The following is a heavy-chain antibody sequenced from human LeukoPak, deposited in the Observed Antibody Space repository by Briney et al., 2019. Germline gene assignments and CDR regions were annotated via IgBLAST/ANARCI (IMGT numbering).Heavy chain of an antibody. Sequence: GGSLKLSCAASGFTFSVSAIHWVRQASGKGLEWVGRIRTRTNRYATAYAAAVKGRFTVSRDDSKNTAYLQMNSLKTEDTAVYYCTRLDYGSDYWGQGTQVIVSS. J-gene: IGHJ4*02. V-gene: IGHV3-73*01. CDR3: TRLDYGSDY. CDR2: IRTRTNRYAT. CDR1: GFTFSVSA. D-gene: IGHD3-10*01.